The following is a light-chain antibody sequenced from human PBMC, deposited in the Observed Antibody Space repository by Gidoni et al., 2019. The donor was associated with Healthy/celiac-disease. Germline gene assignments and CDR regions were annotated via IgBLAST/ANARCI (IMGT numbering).Light chain of an antibody. J-gene: IGKJ1*01. Sequence: DIVMTQSPDSLAVSLGERATINCKSSQSVLYSSNNKNYLAWYQQKPGQPAKLLIYWASTRESVVPDRFSGSGSGTDFTLTISSLQAEDVAVYYCQQYYSTPQTFGQGTKVEIK. CDR3: QQYYSTPQT. CDR1: QSVLYSSNNKNY. V-gene: IGKV4-1*01. CDR2: WAS.